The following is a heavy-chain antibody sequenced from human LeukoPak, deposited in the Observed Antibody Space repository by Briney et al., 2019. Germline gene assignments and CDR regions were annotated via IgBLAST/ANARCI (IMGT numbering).Heavy chain of an antibody. CDR2: INAGNGNT. CDR1: GYTLTSYA. Sequence: ASVKVSCKASGYTLTSYAMHWVRQAPGQRLEWMGWINAGNGNTKYSQKFQGRVTITRDTSASTAYMELSSLRSEDTAVYYCARLVEYSSSSDWFDPWGQGTLVTVSS. CDR3: ARLVEYSSSSDWFDP. V-gene: IGHV1-3*01. J-gene: IGHJ5*02. D-gene: IGHD6-6*01.